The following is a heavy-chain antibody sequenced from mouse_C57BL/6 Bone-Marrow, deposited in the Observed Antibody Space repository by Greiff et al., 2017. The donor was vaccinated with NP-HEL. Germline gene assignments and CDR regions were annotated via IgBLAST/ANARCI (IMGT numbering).Heavy chain of an antibody. J-gene: IGHJ1*03. CDR2: IYYSGTI. CDR3: ARDRSENGYDGYWYFDV. Sequence: EVKLQESGPGLVKPSQTVFLTCTVTGISITTGNYRWSWIRQFPGNKLEWIGYIYYSGTITYNPSLTSRTTITRDTPKNQFFLEMNSLTAEDTATYYCARDRSENGYDGYWYFDVWGTGTTVTVSS. CDR1: GISITTGNYR. V-gene: IGHV3-5*01. D-gene: IGHD2-2*01.